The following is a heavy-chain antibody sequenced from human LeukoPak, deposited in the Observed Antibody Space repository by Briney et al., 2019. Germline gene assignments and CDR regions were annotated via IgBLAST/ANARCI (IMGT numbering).Heavy chain of an antibody. CDR3: ARVTVTTDFYWYFDL. V-gene: IGHV3-23*01. D-gene: IGHD4-17*01. Sequence: SGGSRRLSCAASGFTFSSYAMSWVRQARGKVLEWVSAISGGGGSTYYADSVKGRFTISRDNAKSTLYLQMNSLRAEDTAVYYCARVTVTTDFYWYFDLWGRGTLVTVSS. CDR2: ISGGGGST. CDR1: GFTFSSYA. J-gene: IGHJ2*01.